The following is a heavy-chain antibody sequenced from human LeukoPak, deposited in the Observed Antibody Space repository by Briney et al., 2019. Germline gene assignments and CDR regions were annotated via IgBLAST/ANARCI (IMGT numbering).Heavy chain of an antibody. Sequence: GGSLRLSCAASGFTFSSYGMHWVRQAPGKGLGWVAGISYDGSNKCYVDSVKGRFTISRDNSKNTLYLQMNSLRDEDTAVYYCAKDLGFAQLWYFNYWGQGTLVTVSS. CDR2: ISYDGSNK. CDR3: AKDLGFAQLWYFNY. V-gene: IGHV3-30*18. CDR1: GFTFSSYG. D-gene: IGHD5-18*01. J-gene: IGHJ4*02.